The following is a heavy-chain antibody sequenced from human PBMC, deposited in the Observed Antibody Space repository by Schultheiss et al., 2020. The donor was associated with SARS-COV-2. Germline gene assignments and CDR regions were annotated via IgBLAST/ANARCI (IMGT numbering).Heavy chain of an antibody. CDR3: ARIGSIAAAGNLLYGMDV. CDR2: ISGSGGST. J-gene: IGHJ6*02. V-gene: IGHV3-23*01. Sequence: GGSLRLSCAASGLTFSSYAMSWVRQAPGKGLEWVSAISGSGGSTYYADSVKGRFTISRDNSKNTLYLQMNSLRAEDTAVYYCARIGSIAAAGNLLYGMDVWSQGTTVTVSS. D-gene: IGHD6-13*01. CDR1: GLTFSSYA.